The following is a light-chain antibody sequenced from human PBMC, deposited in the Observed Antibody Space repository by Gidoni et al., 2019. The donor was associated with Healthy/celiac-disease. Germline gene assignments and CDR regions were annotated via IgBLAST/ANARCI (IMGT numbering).Light chain of an antibody. V-gene: IGKV3-20*01. CDR3: QQYGSSPLT. Sequence: VLTQSPGTLSLSPGERATLSCRASQSVSSSYLAWYQQKPGQAPRLLIYGASSRATGIPDRFSGSGSGTDFTLTISRLEPEDCAVYYCQQYGSSPLTFGGGTKVEIK. J-gene: IGKJ4*01. CDR2: GAS. CDR1: QSVSSSY.